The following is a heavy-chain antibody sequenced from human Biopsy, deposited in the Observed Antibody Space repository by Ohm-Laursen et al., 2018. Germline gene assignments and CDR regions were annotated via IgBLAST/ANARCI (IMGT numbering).Heavy chain of an antibody. CDR2: ISWNSGSI. J-gene: IGHJ3*02. CDR3: AKDRRAVAGYDAFDI. D-gene: IGHD6-19*01. CDR1: GFRFDDYA. V-gene: IGHV3-9*01. Sequence: SLRLSCAASGFRFDDYAMHWVRQAPGKGLEWVSGISWNSGSIGYADSVKGRFTISRDNAKNSLYLQMNSLRAEDTALYYCAKDRRAVAGYDAFDIWGQGTMVTVSS.